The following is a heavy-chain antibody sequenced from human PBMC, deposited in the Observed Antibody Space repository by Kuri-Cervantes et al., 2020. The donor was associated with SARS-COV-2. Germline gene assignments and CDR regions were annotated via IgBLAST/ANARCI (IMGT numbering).Heavy chain of an antibody. J-gene: IGHJ4*02. D-gene: IGHD3-16*01. CDR3: ARDGAFNFDY. V-gene: IGHV4-34*01. CDR2: INHSGST. CDR1: GGSLSGYS. Sequence: LRLSCFVYGGSLSGYSWTWIRQPPGKGLEWIGEINHSGSTNYNPSLKSRVTISLDTSENQFSLKLSSVTAADTAVYYCARDGAFNFDYWGQGTLVTVSS.